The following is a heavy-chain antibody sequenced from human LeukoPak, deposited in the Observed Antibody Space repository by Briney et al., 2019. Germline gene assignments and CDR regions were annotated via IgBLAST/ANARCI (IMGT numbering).Heavy chain of an antibody. D-gene: IGHD6-19*01. V-gene: IGHV1-2*02. Sequence: ASVKVSCKASGYTFTGYYMHWVRQAPGQGLEWMGWINPNSGDTNYAQKFQGRVTMTRDTSISTAYMELSRLRSDDTAVYYCARDKSGNSGWYSYFDYWGQGALVTVSS. CDR1: GYTFTGYY. CDR2: INPNSGDT. J-gene: IGHJ4*02. CDR3: ARDKSGNSGWYSYFDY.